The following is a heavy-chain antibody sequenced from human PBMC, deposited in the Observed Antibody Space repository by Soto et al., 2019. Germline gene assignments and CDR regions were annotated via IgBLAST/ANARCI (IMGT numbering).Heavy chain of an antibody. Sequence: KQSQTLSLTCAISGDSVSSNSAAWNWIRQSPSRGLEWLGRTYYRSKWYNDYAVSVKSRITINPDTSKNQFSLQLNSVTPEDTAVYYCASSDASGWYYWFDPWGQGTLVTVSS. V-gene: IGHV6-1*01. D-gene: IGHD6-19*01. CDR2: TYYRSKWYN. J-gene: IGHJ5*02. CDR3: ASSDASGWYYWFDP. CDR1: GDSVSSNSAA.